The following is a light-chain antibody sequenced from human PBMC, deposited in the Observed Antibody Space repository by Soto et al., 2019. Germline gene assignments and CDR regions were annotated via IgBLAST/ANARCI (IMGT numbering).Light chain of an antibody. Sequence: QSALTQPASVSESPGQSITISCTGASTYIGGYTYVSWYQQHPGRAPKLMIYEVSNRPSGVSNRFSGSKSGNTASLTISGLQAEDEADYYCSSYTNSSDVVFGEGTKLTVL. V-gene: IGLV2-14*01. CDR3: SSYTNSSDVV. CDR2: EVS. J-gene: IGLJ2*01. CDR1: STYIGGYTY.